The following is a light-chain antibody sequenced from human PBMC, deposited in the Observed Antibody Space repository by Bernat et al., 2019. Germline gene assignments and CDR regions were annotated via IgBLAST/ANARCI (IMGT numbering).Light chain of an antibody. Sequence: DIQLTQSPSFLSASVGDRVNITCRASQVIGSYLAWYQHKPGEAPNLLIYASATLQSGVPSRFSGSGLGTEFSLTISSLQPEDSATYYCQQIDNFPITFGKGTRLEIK. CDR3: QQIDNFPIT. V-gene: IGKV1-9*01. J-gene: IGKJ5*01. CDR2: ASA. CDR1: QVIGSY.